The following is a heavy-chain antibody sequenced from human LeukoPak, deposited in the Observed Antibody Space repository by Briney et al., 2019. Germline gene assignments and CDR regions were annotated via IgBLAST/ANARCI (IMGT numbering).Heavy chain of an antibody. V-gene: IGHV3-21*04. CDR3: ARASSSSRPYYFDY. D-gene: IGHD6-6*01. CDR2: ISEIISGT. CDR1: GFTFSSYS. J-gene: IGHJ4*02. Sequence: PGGSLRLSCAASGFTFSSYSMNWVRQAPGKALEWVSSISEIISGTYYADSVKGRFTISRDTSKNTLYLQMNSLRAEDTAIYYCARASSSSRPYYFDYWGQGTLVTVSS.